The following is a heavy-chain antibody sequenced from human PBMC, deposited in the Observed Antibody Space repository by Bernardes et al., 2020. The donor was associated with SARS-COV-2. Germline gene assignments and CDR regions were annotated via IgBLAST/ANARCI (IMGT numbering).Heavy chain of an antibody. J-gene: IGHJ3*01. V-gene: IGHV3-21*01. CDR2: ISGAGYYI. CDR3: ARDVGGTDWRFGFDV. CDR1: GFTFSSYL. Sequence: GGSLRLSCEASGFTFSSYLFSWFRQAPGKGLEWVSSISGAGYYIYYGDSVRGRFTTSRDNTRKSVFLQMESPRADDTAVYYCARDVGGTDWRFGFDVWGPGTKVHVSS. D-gene: IGHD3-9*01.